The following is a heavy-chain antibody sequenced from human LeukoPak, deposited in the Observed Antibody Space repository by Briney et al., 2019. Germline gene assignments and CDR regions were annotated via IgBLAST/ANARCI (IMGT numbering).Heavy chain of an antibody. V-gene: IGHV3-64*04. Sequence: GGSLRLSCSASGFTFSSYVMHWVRQAPGKGLEYVSTISSNGDSTYYADSVKGRFIISRDNSENTLYLQMTRLRSDDTAVYYCARFPWRTSYFDYWGQGTLVTVSS. D-gene: IGHD1-14*01. J-gene: IGHJ4*02. CDR3: ARFPWRTSYFDY. CDR2: ISSNGDST. CDR1: GFTFSSYV.